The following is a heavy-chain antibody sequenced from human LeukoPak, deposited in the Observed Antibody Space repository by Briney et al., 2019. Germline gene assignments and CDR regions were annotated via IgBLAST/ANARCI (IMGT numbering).Heavy chain of an antibody. CDR3: ARASIAARRRSSFDY. V-gene: IGHV4-34*01. CDR1: GGSFSGYY. CDR2: INHSGST. Sequence: PSETLSLTCVVYGGSFSGYYWSWIRQPPGKGLEWIGEINHSGSTNYNPSLKSRVTISVDTSKNQFSLKLSSVTAADTAVYYCARASIAARRRSSFDYWGQGTLVTVSS. D-gene: IGHD6-6*01. J-gene: IGHJ4*02.